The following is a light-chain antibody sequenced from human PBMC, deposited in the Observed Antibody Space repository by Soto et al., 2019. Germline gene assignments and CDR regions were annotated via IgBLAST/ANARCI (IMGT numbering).Light chain of an antibody. J-gene: IGKJ5*01. CDR3: QQFNSYPIT. CDR1: QSIGSW. V-gene: IGKV1-5*01. Sequence: DIQMTQSPSSVSASVGDRVTITCRASQSIGSWLAWYQQKPGKAPNLLIYAASSLQSGVPSRFSGSGSGTEFTLTIGGLQPDDFATYYCQQFNSYPITFGQGTRLEIK. CDR2: AAS.